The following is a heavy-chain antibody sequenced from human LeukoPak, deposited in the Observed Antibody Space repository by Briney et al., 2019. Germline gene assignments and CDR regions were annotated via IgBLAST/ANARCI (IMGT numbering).Heavy chain of an antibody. CDR3: VRRRRDGYDSHDF. J-gene: IGHJ4*02. D-gene: IGHD5-12*01. Sequence: GESLRLSCTASGFTFTSYWMTWVRQSPGKGLEWVANINKDGSEQNYVDSVKGRFTLSRDNAKNTLHLQLNSLRVEDTAVYYCVRRRRDGYDSHDFWGQGTLVTVSS. CDR1: GFTFTSYW. V-gene: IGHV3-7*01. CDR2: INKDGSEQ.